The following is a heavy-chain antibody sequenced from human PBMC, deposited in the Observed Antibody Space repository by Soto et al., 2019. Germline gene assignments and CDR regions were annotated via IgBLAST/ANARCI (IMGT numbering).Heavy chain of an antibody. V-gene: IGHV4-59*01. CDR2: IYYSGST. J-gene: IGHJ4*02. Sequence: SETLSLTYTVSGGSISSYYWSWIRQPPGKGLEWIGYIYYSGSTNYNPSLKSRVTISVDTSKNQFSLKLSSVTTADTAVYYCARSRQQLVSYFDYWGQGTLVTVSS. D-gene: IGHD6-13*01. CDR3: ARSRQQLVSYFDY. CDR1: GGSISSYY.